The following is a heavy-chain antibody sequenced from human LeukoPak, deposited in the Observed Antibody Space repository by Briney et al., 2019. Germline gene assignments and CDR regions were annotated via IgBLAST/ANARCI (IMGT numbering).Heavy chain of an antibody. CDR3: ARDETNREIRFLVVI. V-gene: IGHV1-46*01. Sequence: GASVKVSCKASGYTFTSYYMHWVRQAPGQGLEWMGIINPSGGSTSHAQKFQGRVTMTRDTSTSTVYMELSSLRSEDTAVYYCARDETNREIRFLVVIWGQGTLVTVSS. J-gene: IGHJ4*02. D-gene: IGHD3-22*01. CDR1: GYTFTSYY. CDR2: INPSGGST.